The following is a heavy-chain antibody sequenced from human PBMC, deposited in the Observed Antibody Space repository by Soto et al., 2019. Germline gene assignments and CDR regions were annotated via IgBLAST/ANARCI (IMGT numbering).Heavy chain of an antibody. J-gene: IGHJ5*02. CDR3: ARGGGQHDSAGHDDH. CDR1: GFTFSTYE. V-gene: IGHV3-48*03. CDR2: ISSSGTTI. D-gene: IGHD3-22*01. Sequence: EVQLVESGGALVQPGGSLRLSWVASGFTFSTYEMNWVRQAPGKGLEWVSYISSSGTTIHYADSVKGRFTISRDSAKICVFLQMNGLRVEDTAIYYCARGGGQHDSAGHDDHWGRGTLVTGSS.